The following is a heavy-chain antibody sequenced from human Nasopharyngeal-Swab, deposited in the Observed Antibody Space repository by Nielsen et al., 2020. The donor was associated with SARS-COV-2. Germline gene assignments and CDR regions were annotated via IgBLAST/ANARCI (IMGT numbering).Heavy chain of an antibody. Sequence: GGSLRLSCVASGFTFSSYWMHWVRQAPGKGLVWVSRISEDGSITTYADSVKGRFTISRDNAKNTLFLQMHSLKADDTAIYYCASQLGHPDSWGQGTLVTVSS. V-gene: IGHV3-74*01. J-gene: IGHJ4*02. CDR2: ISEDGSIT. CDR3: ASQLGHPDS. CDR1: GFTFSSYW. D-gene: IGHD2-2*01.